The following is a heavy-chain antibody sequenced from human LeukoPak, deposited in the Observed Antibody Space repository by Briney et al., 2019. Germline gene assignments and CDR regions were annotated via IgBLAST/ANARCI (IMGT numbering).Heavy chain of an antibody. Sequence: ASVKVSCKASGYTFTGYYMHWVRQAPGQGLEWMGWINPNSGGTNYAQKFQGRVTMTRDTSISTAYVELSRLRSDDTAVYYCARVFGYSSGWYYFDYWGQGTLVTVSS. D-gene: IGHD6-19*01. CDR3: ARVFGYSSGWYYFDY. CDR1: GYTFTGYY. CDR2: INPNSGGT. J-gene: IGHJ4*02. V-gene: IGHV1-2*02.